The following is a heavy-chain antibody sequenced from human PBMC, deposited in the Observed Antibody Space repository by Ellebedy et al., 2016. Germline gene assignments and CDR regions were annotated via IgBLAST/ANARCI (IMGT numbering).Heavy chain of an antibody. V-gene: IGHV3-72*01. J-gene: IGHJ4*02. CDR2: SRNQRYGYTI. CDR1: GFSFSDHY. CDR3: VRSMPYSPFDS. D-gene: IGHD2-15*01. Sequence: GESLKISCAASGFSFSDHYMGWVRQAPGKGLEWVGRSRNQRYGYTIEYAASVKGRFTISRDASKNFLYLQMNSLETEDTAVYYCVRSMPYSPFDSWGQGTLVTVSS.